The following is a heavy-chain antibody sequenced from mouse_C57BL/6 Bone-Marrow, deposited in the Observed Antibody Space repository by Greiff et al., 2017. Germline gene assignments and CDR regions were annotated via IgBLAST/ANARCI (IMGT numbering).Heavy chain of an antibody. Sequence: EVQLQESGAELVRPGASVKLSCTASGFNIKDDYMHWVKQRPEQGLEWIGWIDPENGDTEYASKFQGKATITADTSSNTAYLQLSSLTSEDTAVYYCTTHYYYGSTDWYFDVWGTGTTVTVSS. V-gene: IGHV14-4*01. J-gene: IGHJ1*03. D-gene: IGHD1-1*01. CDR2: IDPENGDT. CDR1: GFNIKDDY. CDR3: TTHYYYGSTDWYFDV.